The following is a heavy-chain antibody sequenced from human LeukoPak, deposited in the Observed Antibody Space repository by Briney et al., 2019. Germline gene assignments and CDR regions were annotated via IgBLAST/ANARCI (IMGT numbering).Heavy chain of an antibody. V-gene: IGHV3-48*03. Sequence: QPGGSLRLSCAASGFTFTNYEMNWVRQAPGKGLEWVSYISSSGNTRYYTDSVKGQFTISRDNAKNSLDLQMSSLRAEDTAVYYCARGFSSFDYWGQGTLVTVSS. CDR3: ARGFSSFDY. J-gene: IGHJ4*02. CDR1: GFTFTNYE. CDR2: ISSSGNTR.